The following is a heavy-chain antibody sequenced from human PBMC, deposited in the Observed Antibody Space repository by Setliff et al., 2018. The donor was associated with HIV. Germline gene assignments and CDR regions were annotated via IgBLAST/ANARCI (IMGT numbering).Heavy chain of an antibody. D-gene: IGHD7-27*01. V-gene: IGHV1-8*01. J-gene: IGHJ6*02. Sequence: ASVKVSCKASGYSFTGYDINWVRQATGQGLEWMGWMNPNSGDTDYAQKFQGRVTMTRNTSIGAAYMELSSLRSEDTAVYYCARDETWGSLYYGLDVWGQGTTVTVSS. CDR3: ARDETWGSLYYGLDV. CDR2: MNPNSGDT. CDR1: GYSFTGYD.